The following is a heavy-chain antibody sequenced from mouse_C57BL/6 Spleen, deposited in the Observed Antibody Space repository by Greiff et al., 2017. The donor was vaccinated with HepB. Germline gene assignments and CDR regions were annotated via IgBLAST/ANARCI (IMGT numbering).Heavy chain of an antibody. CDR2: ISYDGSN. CDR1: GYSITSGYY. V-gene: IGHV3-6*01. CDR3: ARDRDWDAMDY. Sequence: EVKLLESGPGLVKPSQSLSLTCSVTGYSITSGYYWNWIRQFPGNKLEWMGYISYDGSNNYNPSLKNRISITRDTSKNQFFLKLNSVTTEDTATYYCARDRDWDAMDYWGQGTSVTVSS. D-gene: IGHD4-1*01. J-gene: IGHJ4*01.